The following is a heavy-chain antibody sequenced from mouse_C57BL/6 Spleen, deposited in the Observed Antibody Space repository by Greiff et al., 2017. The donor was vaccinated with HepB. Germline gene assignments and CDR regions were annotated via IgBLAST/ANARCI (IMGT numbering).Heavy chain of an antibody. D-gene: IGHD2-4*01. CDR2: IYPGDGDT. V-gene: IGHV1-82*01. J-gene: IGHJ4*01. CDR1: GYAFSSSW. Sequence: QVQLQQSGPELVKPGASVKISCKASGYAFSSSWMNWVKQRPGKGLEWIGRIYPGDGDTKYNGKFKGKATLTADKSSRTAYMQLSSLTSEDSAVYFCARKDYEDYAMDYWGQGTSVTVSS. CDR3: ARKDYEDYAMDY.